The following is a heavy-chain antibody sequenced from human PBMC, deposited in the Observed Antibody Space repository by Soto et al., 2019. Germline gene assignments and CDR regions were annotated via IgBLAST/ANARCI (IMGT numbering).Heavy chain of an antibody. V-gene: IGHV5-51*01. CDR3: ARQGGTGWQRYYGMDV. D-gene: IGHD6-19*01. CDR2: IYPDDSDT. J-gene: IGHJ6*02. CDR1: GYSFPNYL. Sequence: PGESLKISCNASGYSFPNYLIAWVRQMPGKGLEWMGIIYPDDSDTRYSPSFQGQVTISADKSITTAYLQWSSLKASDTAIYYCARQGGTGWQRYYGMDVWGQGTTVTVSS.